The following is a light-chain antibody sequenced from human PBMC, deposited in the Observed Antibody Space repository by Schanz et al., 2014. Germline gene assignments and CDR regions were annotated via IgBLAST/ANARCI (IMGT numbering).Light chain of an antibody. CDR1: QSLSSY. J-gene: IGKJ3*01. Sequence: EIVMTQSPGTLSLSPGERATLSCRASQSLSSYFVWYQQKPGQAPRLLIYGASSRATGIPDRFSGSGSGTDFTLTISRLEPEDFAVYYCHQYINSPFTFGPGTKLDLK. CDR2: GAS. V-gene: IGKV3-20*01. CDR3: HQYINSPFT.